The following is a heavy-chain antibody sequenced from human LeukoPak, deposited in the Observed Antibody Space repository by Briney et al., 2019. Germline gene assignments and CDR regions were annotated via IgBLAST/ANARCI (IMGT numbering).Heavy chain of an antibody. Sequence: GGSLRLSCAASGFTFSSYDMTWVRQTPGKGLEWVALISRSGGTTYYADSVKGRFTISRDNTKNTLYLQMNSLRAEDTAEYYCAKRGGTESFYYYYYMDVWGKGTTVTISS. D-gene: IGHD2-15*01. J-gene: IGHJ6*03. CDR3: AKRGGTESFYYYYYMDV. V-gene: IGHV3-23*01. CDR2: ISRSGGTT. CDR1: GFTFSSYD.